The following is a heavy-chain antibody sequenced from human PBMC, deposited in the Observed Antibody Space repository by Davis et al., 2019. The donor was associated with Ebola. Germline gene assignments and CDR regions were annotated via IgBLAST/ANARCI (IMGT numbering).Heavy chain of an antibody. CDR3: ASAPNYDVLTGTSSYYFDY. J-gene: IGHJ4*02. V-gene: IGHV1-18*04. Sequence: ASVTVSCTTSGYTFTSYGLVWVRQAPGLGLEWMGWISGFNTNTNFAQKFQGRVTVSKDTSTNTAYMDLRSLTSGDTAIYYCASAPNYDVLTGTSSYYFDYWGQGTLVTVSS. CDR1: GYTFTSYG. D-gene: IGHD3-9*01. CDR2: ISGFNTNT.